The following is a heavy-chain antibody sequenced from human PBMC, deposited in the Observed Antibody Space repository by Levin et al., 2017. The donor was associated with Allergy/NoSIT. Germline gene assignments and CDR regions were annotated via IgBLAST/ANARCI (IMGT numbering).Heavy chain of an antibody. V-gene: IGHV4-34*01. CDR2: INHSGST. CDR1: GGSFSGYY. J-gene: IGHJ5*02. Sequence: SETLSLTCAVYGGSFSGYYWSWIRQPPGKGLEWIGEINHSGSTNYNPSLKSRVTISVDTSKNQFSLKLSSVTAADTAVYYCARGRRRYCSSTSCPNWFDPWGQGTLVTVSS. D-gene: IGHD2-2*01. CDR3: ARGRRRYCSSTSCPNWFDP.